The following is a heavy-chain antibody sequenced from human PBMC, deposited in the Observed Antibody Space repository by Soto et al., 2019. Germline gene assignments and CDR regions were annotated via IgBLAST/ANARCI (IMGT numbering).Heavy chain of an antibody. J-gene: IGHJ4*02. CDR2: VNPILSMS. V-gene: IGHV1-69*02. CDR1: GDTFSFYT. Sequence: QVQLVQSGAELKKPGSSVKVSCKTSGDTFSFYTINWVRQAPGLGLEWMGRVNPILSMSNYAHKFQGRVTMTADKSTSTAYMELRSLRSEDTAVYYCATSYGSGYRAFDYWGQGALVTVSS. CDR3: ATSYGSGYRAFDY. D-gene: IGHD3-10*01.